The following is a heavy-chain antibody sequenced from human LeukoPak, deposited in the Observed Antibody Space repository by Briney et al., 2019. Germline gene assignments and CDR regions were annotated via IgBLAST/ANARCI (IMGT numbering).Heavy chain of an antibody. V-gene: IGHV3-9*01. CDR2: ISWNSGSI. Sequence: GGSLRLSCAASGFTFDDYAMHWVRQAPGKGLEWVSGISWNSGSIGHADSVKGRFTISRDNAKNSLYLQMDSLRAEDTALYYCAKDKTGYSYGATALDYWGQGTLVTVSS. CDR1: GFTFDDYA. J-gene: IGHJ4*02. CDR3: AKDKTGYSYGATALDY. D-gene: IGHD5-18*01.